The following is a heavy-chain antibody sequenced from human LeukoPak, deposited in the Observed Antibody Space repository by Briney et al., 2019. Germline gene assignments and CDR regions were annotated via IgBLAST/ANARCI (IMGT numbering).Heavy chain of an antibody. Sequence: GGSLSLSCAASGFTFDDYTMHWVRHAPGKGMEWVSLISWDGGSTYYADSVKGRFTISRDNSKNSLYLQMNSLRTEDTALYYCAKDGREWLRSTAYYYYMDVWGKGTTVTASS. J-gene: IGHJ6*03. CDR2: ISWDGGST. V-gene: IGHV3-43*01. CDR3: AKDGREWLRSTAYYYYMDV. CDR1: GFTFDDYT. D-gene: IGHD5-12*01.